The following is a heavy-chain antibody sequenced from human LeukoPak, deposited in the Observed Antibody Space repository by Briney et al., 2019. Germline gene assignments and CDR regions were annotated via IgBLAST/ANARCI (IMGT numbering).Heavy chain of an antibody. CDR3: ARVTGYVMEDYFDY. V-gene: IGHV4-59*01. CDR1: GGSISSYY. CDR2: IYYSGST. J-gene: IGHJ4*02. Sequence: SETLSLTCTVPGGSISSYYWSWIRQPPGKGLEWIGYIYYSGSTNYNPSLKSRVTISVDTSKNQFSLKLSSVTAADTAVYYCARVTGYVMEDYFDYWGQGTLVTVSS. D-gene: IGHD6-13*01.